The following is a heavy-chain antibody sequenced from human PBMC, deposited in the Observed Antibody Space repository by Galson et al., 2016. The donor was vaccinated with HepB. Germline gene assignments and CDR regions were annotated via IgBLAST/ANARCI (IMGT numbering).Heavy chain of an antibody. J-gene: IGHJ3*02. CDR3: AGEPPLMGTPSGIGAFDI. D-gene: IGHD4-23*01. V-gene: IGHV1-46*01. CDR1: GDAFTSQY. Sequence: VKVSCKASGDAFTSQYIHWVRQAPGQGLEWMGVFRLRGGWATYAQKLQGRVTMTRDTSTTTVDMELSSLTSDDTAVYYCAGEPPLMGTPSGIGAFDIWGQGTMVTVSS. CDR2: FRLRGGWA.